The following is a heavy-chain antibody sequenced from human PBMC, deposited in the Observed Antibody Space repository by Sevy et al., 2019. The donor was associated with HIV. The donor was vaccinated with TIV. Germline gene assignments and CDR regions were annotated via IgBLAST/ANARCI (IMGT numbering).Heavy chain of an antibody. CDR2: VSGSGGSP. CDR1: GFTFSSYA. Sequence: GGSLRLSCVASGFTFSSYAMHWVRQAPGKGLEWVSGVSGSGGSPFYADSVKGRLTISRDKSKNTLYLQMNSLRPEDTAVYYCAKDRITVIGYAFDIWGQGTMVTVS. CDR3: AKDRITVIGYAFDI. D-gene: IGHD3-10*02. V-gene: IGHV3-23*01. J-gene: IGHJ3*02.